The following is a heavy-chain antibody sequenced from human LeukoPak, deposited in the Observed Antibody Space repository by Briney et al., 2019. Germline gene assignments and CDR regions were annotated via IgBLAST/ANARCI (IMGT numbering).Heavy chain of an antibody. D-gene: IGHD2-2*02. V-gene: IGHV1-18*01. J-gene: IGHJ4*02. CDR1: GYTFTSYG. Sequence: GASVKVSCKASGYTFTSYGISWVRQAPGQGLEWMGWISAYNGNTNYAQKPQGRVTMTTDTSTSTAYMELRSLRSDDTAVYYCARSLGYCSSTSCYTAFYFDYWGQGTLVTVSS. CDR3: ARSLGYCSSTSCYTAFYFDY. CDR2: ISAYNGNT.